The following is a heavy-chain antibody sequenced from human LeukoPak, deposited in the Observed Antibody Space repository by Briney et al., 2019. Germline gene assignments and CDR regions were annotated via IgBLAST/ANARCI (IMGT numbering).Heavy chain of an antibody. CDR2: ISTTGIAT. CDR1: GFIFSNYA. V-gene: IGHV3-23*01. CDR3: AKDRCDAGVCYLFDC. D-gene: IGHD2-21*02. Sequence: GGSLRLSCVASGFIFSNYAMTWVRQAPGKGLEWVSSISTTGIATYYADSVRGQFTISRDNSKNTLYLQMNSLRAEDTAIYYCAKDRCDAGVCYLFDCWGQGTLVTVSS. J-gene: IGHJ4*02.